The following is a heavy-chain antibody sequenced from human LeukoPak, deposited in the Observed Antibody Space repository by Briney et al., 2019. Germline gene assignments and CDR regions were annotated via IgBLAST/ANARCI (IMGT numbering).Heavy chain of an antibody. D-gene: IGHD6-13*01. CDR1: GASISSYY. J-gene: IGHJ2*01. V-gene: IGHV4-59*08. Sequence: SETLSLTCTVSGASISSYYWSWIRQPPGKGLEWIGYISYSGNTNYNPSLKSRVTISLDTSKNQFSLNLSSVTAADTSVYYCARKHSSSWPYWYFDVWGRGTLVTVSS. CDR3: ARKHSSSWPYWYFDV. CDR2: ISYSGNT.